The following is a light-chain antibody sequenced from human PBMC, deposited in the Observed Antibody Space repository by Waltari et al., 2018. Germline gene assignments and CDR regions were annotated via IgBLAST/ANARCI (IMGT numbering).Light chain of an antibody. CDR1: QSISSY. Sequence: DIQMTQSPSSLSASVGDRVTITCRASQSISSYLNWYQQKPGKAPKLLIYAASSLQSWVPSRFSGSGAGTEFTLTISSRQPEDLATNYSQQRSAGITFGQGTRLEIK. V-gene: IGKV1-39*01. CDR3: QQRSAGIT. J-gene: IGKJ5*01. CDR2: AAS.